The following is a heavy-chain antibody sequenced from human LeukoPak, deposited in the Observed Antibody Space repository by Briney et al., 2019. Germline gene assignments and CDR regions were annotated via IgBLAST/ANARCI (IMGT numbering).Heavy chain of an antibody. D-gene: IGHD6-13*01. V-gene: IGHV1-24*01. J-gene: IGHJ5*02. CDR2: FDPEDGET. Sequence: ASMKVSCKVSGYTLTELSMHWVRQAPGKGLEWMGGFDPEDGETIYAQKFQGRVTITADESTSTAYMELSSLRSEDTAVYYCARDPNSSSRGGWFDPWGQGTLVTVSS. CDR1: GYTLTELS. CDR3: ARDPNSSSRGGWFDP.